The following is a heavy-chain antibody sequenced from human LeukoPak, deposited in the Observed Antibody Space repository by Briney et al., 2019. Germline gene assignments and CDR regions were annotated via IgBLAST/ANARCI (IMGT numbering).Heavy chain of an antibody. CDR3: ARTSTYYDFWSGYRDFDY. CDR2: IYYSGST. J-gene: IGHJ4*02. V-gene: IGHV4-39*07. CDR1: GGSISSSSYY. D-gene: IGHD3-3*01. Sequence: PSETLSLTCTVSGGSISSSSYYWGWIRQPPGKGLEWIGSIYYSGSTYYNPSLKSRVTISLDTSKNQFSLNLSSVTAADTAVYYCARTSTYYDFWSGYRDFDYWGQGTLVTVSS.